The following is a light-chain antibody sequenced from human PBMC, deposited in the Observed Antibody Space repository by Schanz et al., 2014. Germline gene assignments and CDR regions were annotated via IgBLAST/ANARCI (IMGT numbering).Light chain of an antibody. J-gene: IGLJ2*01. V-gene: IGLV2-8*01. CDR2: EVS. CDR1: SSDVGGYNY. Sequence: QSALTQPPSASGSPGQSVTISCAGTSSDVGGYNYVSWYQQHPGKAPKLMISEVSKRPSGVPDRFSGSKSGNTASLTVSGLQAEDEADYYCSSYAGINNWVVFGGGTKLTVL. CDR3: SSYAGINNWVV.